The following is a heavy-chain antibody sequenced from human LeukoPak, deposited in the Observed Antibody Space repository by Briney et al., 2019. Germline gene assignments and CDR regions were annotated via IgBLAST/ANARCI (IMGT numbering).Heavy chain of an antibody. J-gene: IGHJ5*02. CDR2: IYYSGGT. D-gene: IGHD3-3*01. CDR1: GGSFSGYY. V-gene: IGHV4-39*01. CDR3: ARHGLSEWLRGWFDP. Sequence: SETLSLTCAVYGGSFSGYYWGWIRQPPGKGLEWIASIYYSGGTYYIPSLKSRVTISVDTSKNQFSLKLTSVTAADTAVYYCARHGLSEWLRGWFDPWGQGTLVTVSS.